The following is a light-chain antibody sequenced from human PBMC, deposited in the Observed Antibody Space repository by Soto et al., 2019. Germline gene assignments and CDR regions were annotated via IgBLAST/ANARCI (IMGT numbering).Light chain of an antibody. V-gene: IGKV3-20*01. Sequence: EIVLTQSPGTLSLSPGERATLSCRASQSVDSSYLAWYHQRPGQAPRLLIYGASNRATGIPDRFSGSGSGTDFTLTISRLEPEDFAVYYCQQYGSSGTFGQGTKVDI. CDR1: QSVDSSY. CDR3: QQYGSSGT. J-gene: IGKJ1*01. CDR2: GAS.